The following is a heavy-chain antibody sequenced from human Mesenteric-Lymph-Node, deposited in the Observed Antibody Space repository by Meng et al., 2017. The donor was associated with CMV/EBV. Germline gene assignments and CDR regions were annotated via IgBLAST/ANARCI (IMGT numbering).Heavy chain of an antibody. D-gene: IGHD6-13*01. CDR3: AKDSLYINSWYDY. J-gene: IGHJ4*02. CDR1: GFTFSDSY. V-gene: IGHV3-11*01. CDR2: IARSGGPI. Sequence: GESLKISCAASGFTFSDSYMSWIRQAPGKGLEWVSYIARSGGPIYYADYVKGRFTISRDNAKNSLYLQMDGLRAEDTAVYYCAKDSLYINSWYDYWGQGTLVTVSS.